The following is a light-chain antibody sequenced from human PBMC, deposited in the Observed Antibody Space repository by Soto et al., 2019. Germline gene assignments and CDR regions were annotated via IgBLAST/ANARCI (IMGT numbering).Light chain of an antibody. V-gene: IGKV3-11*01. CDR1: QSFSSY. CDR2: DAS. Sequence: EIVLTQSPATLSFSPGERATLSCRASQSFSSYLAWYQQKPGQAPRLLSYDASKRATGIPARLSGRGSGTDFTLTISSLEPEDFAVYYCQQRSNWPPVITFGQGTRLEIK. J-gene: IGKJ5*01. CDR3: QQRSNWPPVIT.